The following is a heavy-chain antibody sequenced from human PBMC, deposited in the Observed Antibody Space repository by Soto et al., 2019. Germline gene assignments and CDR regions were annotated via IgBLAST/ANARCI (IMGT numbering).Heavy chain of an antibody. D-gene: IGHD2-15*01. J-gene: IGHJ6*02. CDR2: IYYSGST. CDR3: ARGSYCSGGSCYENSNYGMDV. Sequence: QVQLQESGPGLVKPSQTLSLTCTVSGGSISSGDYYWSWIRQPPGKGLEWIGYIYYSGSTYYNPSLKSRVTLSVDTSKNQFSLKLSSVTAADTAVYYCARGSYCSGGSCYENSNYGMDVWGQGTTVTVSS. V-gene: IGHV4-30-4*01. CDR1: GGSISSGDYY.